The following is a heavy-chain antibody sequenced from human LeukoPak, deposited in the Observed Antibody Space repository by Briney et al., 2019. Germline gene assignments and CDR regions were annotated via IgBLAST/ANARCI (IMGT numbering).Heavy chain of an antibody. CDR3: ARTLTYYYDSSGQIPRWNLVPFMDV. V-gene: IGHV1-8*03. D-gene: IGHD3-22*01. J-gene: IGHJ6*03. Sequence: GASVKVSCKASGYTFTSYDINWVRQATGQGLEWMGWMNPNSGNTGYAQKFQGRVTITRNTSISTAYMELSSLRSEDTAVYYRARTLTYYYDSSGQIPRWNLVPFMDVWGKGTTVTVSS. CDR1: GYTFTSYD. CDR2: MNPNSGNT.